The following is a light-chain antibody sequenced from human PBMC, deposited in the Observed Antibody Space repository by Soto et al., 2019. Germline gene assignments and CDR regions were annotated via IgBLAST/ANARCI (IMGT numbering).Light chain of an antibody. J-gene: IGLJ1*01. CDR2: EVT. CDR1: NSDVGAYNC. V-gene: IGLV2-14*01. Sequence: QSVLAQPASVSWSPGQAITISCTGTNSDVGAYNCVSWYQHHPGKVPKLLIYEVTNRPSGVSDRFSGSKSGNTASLTISGLQAEDEADYYCSSKRDSSTLCVFGTGTKVTVL. CDR3: SSKRDSSTLCV.